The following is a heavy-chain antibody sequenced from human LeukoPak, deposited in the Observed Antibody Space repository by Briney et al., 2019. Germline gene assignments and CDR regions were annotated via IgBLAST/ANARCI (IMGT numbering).Heavy chain of an antibody. CDR1: GGSISSYY. CDR2: ISYSGST. V-gene: IGHV4-59*08. D-gene: IGHD2-21*02. CDR3: ARGLVVTASFDY. J-gene: IGHJ4*02. Sequence: PSETLSLTCTVSGGSISSYYWSWIRQPPGKGLEWIGYISYSGSTNYNPSLKSRVTISVDTSKNQFSLRLSSVTAADTAVYYCARGLVVTASFDYWGQGTLVTVSS.